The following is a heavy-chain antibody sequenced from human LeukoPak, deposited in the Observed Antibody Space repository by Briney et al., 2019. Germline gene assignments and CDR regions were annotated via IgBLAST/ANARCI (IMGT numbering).Heavy chain of an antibody. CDR1: GGTFSSYA. J-gene: IGHJ3*02. CDR3: ARPSITTIVVARTHDAFDI. D-gene: IGHD3-22*01. Sequence: GSSVKVSCKASGGTFSSYAISWVRQAPGQGLGWMGGIIPIFGTANYAQKFQGRVTITADESTSTAYMELSSLRSEDTAVYYCARPSITTIVVARTHDAFDIWGQGTMVTVSS. CDR2: IIPIFGTA. V-gene: IGHV1-69*01.